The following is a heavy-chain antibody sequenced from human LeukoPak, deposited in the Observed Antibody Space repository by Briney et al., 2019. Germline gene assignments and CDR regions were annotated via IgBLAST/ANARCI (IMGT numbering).Heavy chain of an antibody. CDR1: GFTFSDHY. CDR2: TRNKANSYTT. Sequence: GGSLRLSCAASGFTFSDHYMDWVRQAPGKGLEWVGRTRNKANSYTTEYAASVKGRFTISRDDSKNSLYLQMNSLKTEDTAVYYCTTGTWIQLWLADYWGQGTLVTVSS. J-gene: IGHJ4*02. CDR3: TTGTWIQLWLADY. D-gene: IGHD5-18*01. V-gene: IGHV3-72*01.